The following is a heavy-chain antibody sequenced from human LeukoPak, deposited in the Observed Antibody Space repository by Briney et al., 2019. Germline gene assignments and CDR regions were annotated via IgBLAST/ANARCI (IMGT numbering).Heavy chain of an antibody. J-gene: IGHJ5*01. V-gene: IGHV3-23*01. CDR1: GFTFCIYA. CDR3: AKDRPNFHENSGHYYRRDGDS. D-gene: IGHD3-22*01. Sequence: QPGGSLRLSCAASGFTFCIYAMSWVRQAPGKGLEWVASMCGTAGCTFYPDSVKGRFTISRDNSKNVLYLRMNSLTAEDTAIYYCAKDRPNFHENSGHYYRRDGDSWGQGTLVTVSS. CDR2: MCGTAGCT.